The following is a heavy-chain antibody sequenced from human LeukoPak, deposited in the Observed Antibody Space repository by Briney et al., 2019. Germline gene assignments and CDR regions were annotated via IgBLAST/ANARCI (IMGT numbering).Heavy chain of an antibody. CDR1: GFTFGDYA. Sequence: PGGSLRLSCTASGFTFGDYAMSWFRQAPGKGLEWVGFIRSKAYGGTTEYAASVKGRFTISRDDSKSIAYLQMNSLKTEDTAVYYCTSEDYGGNSRVDYWGQGTLVTVSS. CDR2: IRSKAYGGTT. J-gene: IGHJ4*02. D-gene: IGHD4-23*01. V-gene: IGHV3-49*03. CDR3: TSEDYGGNSRVDY.